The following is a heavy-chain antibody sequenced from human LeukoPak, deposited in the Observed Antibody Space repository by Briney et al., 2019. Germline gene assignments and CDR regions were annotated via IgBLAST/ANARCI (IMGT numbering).Heavy chain of an antibody. V-gene: IGHV4-30-4*01. CDR2: IYYSGST. CDR3: ASVVRYYYDSSGYYRDY. J-gene: IGHJ4*02. D-gene: IGHD3-22*01. CDR1: GGSISSGDYY. Sequence: SQTLSLTCTVSGGSISSGDYYWRWIRQPPGKGLEWIGYIYYSGSTYYNPSLKIRVTISVDTSKNQFSLKLSSVTAADTAVYYCASVVRYYYDSSGYYRDYWGQGTLVTVSS.